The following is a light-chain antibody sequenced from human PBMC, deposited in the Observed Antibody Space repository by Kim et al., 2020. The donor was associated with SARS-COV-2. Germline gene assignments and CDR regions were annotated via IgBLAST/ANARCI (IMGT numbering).Light chain of an antibody. CDR1: QRVSSGN. CDR3: QQYGSSPRT. CDR2: GAS. J-gene: IGKJ2*01. V-gene: IGKV3-20*01. Sequence: PGESASLPCRASQRVSSGNLSWYPRFPGQPPRLLIYGASSRATGIPDRFNGSGSGTDFTLTISRLEPEDFAVYYCQQYGSSPRTFGQGTKLEI.